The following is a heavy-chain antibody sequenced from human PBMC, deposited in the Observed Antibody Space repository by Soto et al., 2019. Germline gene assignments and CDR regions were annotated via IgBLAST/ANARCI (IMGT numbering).Heavy chain of an antibody. J-gene: IGHJ4*02. V-gene: IGHV3-64*01. CDR3: ASSGDSYYFDY. D-gene: IGHD3-10*01. Sequence: RFTISRDNSKNTLYLQMGSLRAEDMAVYYCASSGDSYYFDYWGQGTLVTVSS.